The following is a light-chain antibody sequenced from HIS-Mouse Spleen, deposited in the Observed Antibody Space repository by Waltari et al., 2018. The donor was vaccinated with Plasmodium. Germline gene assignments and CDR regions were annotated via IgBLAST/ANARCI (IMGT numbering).Light chain of an antibody. CDR2: DAS. V-gene: IGKV3-11*01. Sequence: EIVLPQSPATLSLSPGERATLPCRASQSVSSYLAWYQQKPGQAPRLLIYDASNRATGIPARFSGSGSGTDFTLTISSLEPEDFALYYCQQRSNWPPTFGQGTRLEIK. CDR3: QQRSNWPPT. J-gene: IGKJ5*01. CDR1: QSVSSY.